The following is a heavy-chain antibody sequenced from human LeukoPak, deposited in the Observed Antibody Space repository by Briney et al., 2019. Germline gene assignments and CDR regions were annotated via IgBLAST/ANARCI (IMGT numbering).Heavy chain of an antibody. CDR1: GFTFSIYA. CDR2: ISDDGTKT. D-gene: IGHD6-13*01. J-gene: IGHJ5*02. Sequence: GGCLRLSCAASGFTFSIYAIHCVREAPGKGRGGGTVISDDGTKTYYADSKTGPFTISRDTTKTTLYLQMDSLRPEDTAVYYCARERIAATGTNSFDPWGQGTLVTVSS. V-gene: IGHV3-30*04. CDR3: ARERIAATGTNSFDP.